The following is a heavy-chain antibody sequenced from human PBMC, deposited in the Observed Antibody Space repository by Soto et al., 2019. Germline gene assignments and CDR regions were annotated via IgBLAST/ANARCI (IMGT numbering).Heavy chain of an antibody. CDR3: AKSLVEAVPRTYPD. D-gene: IGHD2-15*01. CDR2: INRDGSSA. CDR1: GFTFSSYW. Sequence: GGSLRLSCVASGFTFSSYWMHWVRQAPGKGLVWVSRINRDGSSAHYAGSVRGRFTMSRDNAKNTLYLQMDSLRAEDTAVYFCAKSLVEAVPRTYPDWGQGTAVTGSS. V-gene: IGHV3-74*01. J-gene: IGHJ4*02.